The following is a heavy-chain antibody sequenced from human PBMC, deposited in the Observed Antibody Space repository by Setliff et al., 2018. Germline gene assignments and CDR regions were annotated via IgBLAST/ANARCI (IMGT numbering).Heavy chain of an antibody. J-gene: IGHJ6*03. V-gene: IGHV1-69*13. CDR3: ARDHKPAVGVGYYYNMDV. CDR2: IIPVLDTA. D-gene: IGHD6-13*01. Sequence: SVKVSCKASGGTFTTYAISWVRQAPGQGLEWMGGIIPVLDTANYARKFLGRLTITADESTTTAFMELTNLRSEDTAVYYCARDHKPAVGVGYYYNMDVWGKGTTVTVS. CDR1: GGTFTTYA.